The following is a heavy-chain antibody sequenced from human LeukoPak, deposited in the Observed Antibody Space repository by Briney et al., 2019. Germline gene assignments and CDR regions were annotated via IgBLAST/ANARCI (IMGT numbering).Heavy chain of an antibody. CDR1: GDSISSYS. CDR2: FPYSGAAPYNPSLT. D-gene: IGHD5-18*01. V-gene: IGHV4-59*01. Sequence: PSETLSLTCSVSGDSISSYSWGWIRQPPGRGLEWIAYFPYSGAAPYNPSLTTYNPSLKSRGTVSVDTSKNQFSLHLKSVIAADTAVYYCARAGYIYGADAFDVWGQGTVVTVSS. J-gene: IGHJ3*01. CDR3: ARAGYIYGADAFDV.